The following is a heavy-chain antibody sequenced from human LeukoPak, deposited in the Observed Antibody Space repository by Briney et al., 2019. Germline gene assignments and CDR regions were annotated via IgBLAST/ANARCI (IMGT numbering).Heavy chain of an antibody. CDR1: GGSISSGSYY. CDR3: ARGLNYYDSSGYYTDY. CDR2: IYTSGST. V-gene: IGHV4-61*02. Sequence: SETLSLTCTVSGGSISSGSYYWSWIRQPAGKGLEWIGRIYTSGSTNYNPSLKSRVTISVDTSKNQFSLKLSSVTAADTAVYYCARGLNYYDSSGYYTDYWGQGTPVTVSS. D-gene: IGHD3-22*01. J-gene: IGHJ4*02.